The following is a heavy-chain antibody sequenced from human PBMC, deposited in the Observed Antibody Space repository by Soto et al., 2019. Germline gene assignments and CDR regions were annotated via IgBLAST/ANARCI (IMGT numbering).Heavy chain of an antibody. CDR2: TSPIFGAP. V-gene: IGHV1-69*13. CDR3: ARDRDFGDYGGNYYYGMDV. J-gene: IGHJ6*02. CDR1: GGTFISYA. D-gene: IGHD4-17*01. Sequence: GASVKVSCKASGGTFISYAIHWVRQAPGQGLEWMGDTSPIFGAPNYAQNYQGRVTITADESTSTAYMELSSLRSEDTAVYYCARDRDFGDYGGNYYYGMDVWGQGTTVTVSS.